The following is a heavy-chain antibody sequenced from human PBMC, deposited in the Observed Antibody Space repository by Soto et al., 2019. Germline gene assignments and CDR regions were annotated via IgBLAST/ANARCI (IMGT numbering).Heavy chain of an antibody. D-gene: IGHD4-17*01. J-gene: IGHJ4*02. Sequence: QITLKESGPALVKPTQTLTLTCTFSGFSLSTSGVGVRWIRQPPGKALEWLAVIYSDDSKHYTPSLESRLTITKDTSKNQVVLTMPNMDPVDTATYFCAHKGYGDYPLAYWGQGTLVTVSS. CDR3: AHKGYGDYPLAY. CDR1: GFSLSTSGVG. CDR2: IYSDDSK. V-gene: IGHV2-5*02.